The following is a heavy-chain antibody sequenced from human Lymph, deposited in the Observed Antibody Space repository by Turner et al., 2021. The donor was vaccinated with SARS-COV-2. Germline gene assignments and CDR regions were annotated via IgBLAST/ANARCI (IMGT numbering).Heavy chain of an antibody. Sequence: QVQLVESGGGVVQPGGSLRLSCAASGFTFSNSGMHWVRQAPGKGMEWVAVIWFDGSNKYYADSVKGRFTISRDNSKNTLYLQMNSLRAEDTAVYYCARHNGGRLDYWGQGTRVTVSS. CDR3: ARHNGGRLDY. CDR2: IWFDGSNK. D-gene: IGHD3-16*01. J-gene: IGHJ4*02. CDR1: GFTFSNSG. V-gene: IGHV3-33*01.